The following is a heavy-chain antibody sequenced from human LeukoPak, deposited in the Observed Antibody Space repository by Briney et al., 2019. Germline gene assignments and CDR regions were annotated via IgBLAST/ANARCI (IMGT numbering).Heavy chain of an antibody. V-gene: IGHV3-23*01. CDR2: ISGRGGTT. D-gene: IGHD3-22*01. CDR3: AKHYDDSGYSLYYFDY. CDR1: GFTFSSYW. Sequence: PGGSLRLSCAASGFTFSSYWMHWVRQAPGKGLVWVSAISGRGGTTYYADSVKGRFTISRDNSKNTLYLQMNSLRAEDTAIYYCAKHYDDSGYSLYYFDYWGQGTLVTVSS. J-gene: IGHJ4*02.